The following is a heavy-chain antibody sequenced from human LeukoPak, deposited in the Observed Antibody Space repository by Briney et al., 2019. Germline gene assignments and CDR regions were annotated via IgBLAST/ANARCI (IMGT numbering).Heavy chain of an antibody. CDR3: ARGEYSRNWFDP. V-gene: IGHV1-46*01. J-gene: IGHJ5*02. CDR1: GYTFTVYY. Sequence: GASVKVSCKASGYTFTVYYMHWVPQAPGQGLEWMGIINPSGGSTSYAQKFQGRVTMTRDMSTSTVYMELSSLRSEGTAVYYCARGEYSRNWFDPWGRGTLVTVSS. D-gene: IGHD6-6*01. CDR2: INPSGGST.